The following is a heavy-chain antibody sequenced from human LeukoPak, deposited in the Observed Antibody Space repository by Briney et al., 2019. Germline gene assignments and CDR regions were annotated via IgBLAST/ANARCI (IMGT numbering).Heavy chain of an antibody. V-gene: IGHV3-23*01. CDR3: AKASWVSSTDAVR. J-gene: IGHJ4*02. CDR1: ALSFSSFA. D-gene: IGHD3-16*01. CDR2: IRGNGET. Sequence: GGSLRLSCAASALSFSSFAMSWVRQGPARGMEWVSSIRGNGETFDADSVKGRFTLSSDSSRNTVYFQLNNLRVEDTAIYYCAKASWVSSTDAVRWGQGTLVTVSS.